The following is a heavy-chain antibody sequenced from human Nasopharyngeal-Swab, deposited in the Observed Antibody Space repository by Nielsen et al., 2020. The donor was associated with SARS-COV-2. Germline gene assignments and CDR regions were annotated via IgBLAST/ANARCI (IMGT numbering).Heavy chain of an antibody. Sequence: GRSLRLSCAASGFTFDDYAMHWVRQAPGKGLEWVSGISWNSGDLGYADSVKGRFTISRDNAKNSLYLQMNSLRTEDTAFYYCAKDGDHGDFTVGIDSWGQGTLVTVSS. CDR1: GFTFDDYA. V-gene: IGHV3-9*01. D-gene: IGHD4-17*01. CDR2: ISWNSGDL. J-gene: IGHJ4*02. CDR3: AKDGDHGDFTVGIDS.